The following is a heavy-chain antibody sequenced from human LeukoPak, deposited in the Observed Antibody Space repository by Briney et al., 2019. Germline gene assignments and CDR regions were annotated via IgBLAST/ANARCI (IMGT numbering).Heavy chain of an antibody. CDR1: GYTSTGYF. CDR3: AREKKSITMVVVVDVGFDP. Sequence: ASVKVSCKASGYTSTGYFIHWVRQAPGQGLEWMGWINPKSGGTNYLQKFQGRVTMTRDTSITSAYMELSRLRSDDTAVYYCAREKKSITMVVVVDVGFDPWGQGTLVTVSS. V-gene: IGHV1-2*02. CDR2: INPKSGGT. J-gene: IGHJ5*02. D-gene: IGHD3-22*01.